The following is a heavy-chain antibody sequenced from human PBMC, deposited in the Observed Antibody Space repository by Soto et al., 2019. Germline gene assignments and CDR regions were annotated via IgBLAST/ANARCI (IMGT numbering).Heavy chain of an antibody. D-gene: IGHD6-25*01. CDR3: ARVFSSGSGWMYYFDF. J-gene: IGHJ4*02. CDR1: SDSIAGENW. V-gene: IGHV4-4*02. CDR2: IFHTGGT. Sequence: QVQLQESGPGLVKPSETLSLTCTVSSDSIAGENWWSWVRQPPGMGLEGIGEIFHTGGTNYNPSLKGRVTMEVYKSKSQFSLKLISATAADTAVYYCARVFSSGSGWMYYFDFWGQGTLVSVSS.